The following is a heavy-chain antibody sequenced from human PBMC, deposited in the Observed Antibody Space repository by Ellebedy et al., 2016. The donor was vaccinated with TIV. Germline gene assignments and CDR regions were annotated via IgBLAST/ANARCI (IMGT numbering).Heavy chain of an antibody. CDR1: RGAISGYY. CDR3: AKGSLGGMFHY. J-gene: IGHJ4*02. V-gene: IGHV4-59*01. CDR2: FFTSGGT. Sequence: MPSETLSLTCTVSRGAISGYYWSWIRQPPGKGLEWIGYFFTSGGTTYNPSLKSRVTISADTSRNHFSVRLTSVTAADTAVYFCAKGSLGGMFHYWGQGTLVTVSS.